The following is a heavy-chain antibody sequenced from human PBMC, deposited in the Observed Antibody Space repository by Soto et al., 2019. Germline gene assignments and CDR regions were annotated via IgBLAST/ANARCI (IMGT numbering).Heavy chain of an antibody. CDR1: GFTFSTYN. J-gene: IGHJ4*02. D-gene: IGHD3-22*01. V-gene: IGHV3-48*01. CDR2: ISDSSSTI. Sequence: HPGGSLRLSCAASGFTFSTYNMNWVRQAAGKGLEWVSYISDSSSTIHYADSVKGRFTISRDNAKNSLYLQMNSLRAEDTAVYYCARDDYPYYDDSSGYHFDYWGQGALVTVSS. CDR3: ARDDYPYYDDSSGYHFDY.